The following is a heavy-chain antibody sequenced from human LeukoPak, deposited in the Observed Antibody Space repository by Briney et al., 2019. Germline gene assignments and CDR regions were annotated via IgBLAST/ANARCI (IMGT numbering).Heavy chain of an antibody. CDR2: IKQDGSEK. J-gene: IGHJ4*02. V-gene: IGHV3-7*01. CDR3: AREDYSNYVDY. Sequence: GGSLRLSCAASGFTFSSYWMSWVRQAPGKGLEWVANIKQDGSEKYYVDSVKGRFTTSRDNAKNSLYLQMNSLRAEDTAVYYCAREDYSNYVDYWGQGTLVTVSS. D-gene: IGHD4-11*01. CDR1: GFTFSSYW.